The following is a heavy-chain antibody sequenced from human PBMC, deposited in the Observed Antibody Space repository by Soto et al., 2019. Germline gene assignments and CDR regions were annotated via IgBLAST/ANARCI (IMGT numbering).Heavy chain of an antibody. D-gene: IGHD1-1*01. V-gene: IGHV3-48*02. Sequence: GSLRLSCAASGFTFSSYSMNWVRQAPGKGLEWASYISTSSSTIYYADSVKGRFTISRDNTKNSLSLQMNSLRDEDTAVYFCARDTDNWNAAYGMDVWGQGTTVTVPS. CDR1: GFTFSSYS. CDR3: ARDTDNWNAAYGMDV. J-gene: IGHJ6*02. CDR2: ISTSSSTI.